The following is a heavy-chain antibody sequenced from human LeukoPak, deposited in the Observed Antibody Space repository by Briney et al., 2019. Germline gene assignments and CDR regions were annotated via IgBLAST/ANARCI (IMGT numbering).Heavy chain of an antibody. CDR3: ARVGVAARPAPDY. J-gene: IGHJ4*02. D-gene: IGHD6-6*01. CDR2: INPNSGGT. CDR1: GYTFTGYY. Sequence: EASVKVSCKASGYTFTGYYMHWVRQAPGQGLEWMGWINPNSGGTNYAQKFQGRVTMTRDTSISTAYMELSRLRSDDTAVYYCARVGVAARPAPDYWGQGTLVTVSS. V-gene: IGHV1-2*02.